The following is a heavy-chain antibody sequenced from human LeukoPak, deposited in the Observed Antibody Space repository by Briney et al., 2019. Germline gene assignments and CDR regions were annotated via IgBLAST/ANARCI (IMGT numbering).Heavy chain of an antibody. CDR2: INHSGST. CDR3: ARGLWLRSLGMR. CDR1: GGSFSGYY. Sequence: ASETLSLTCAVYGGSFSGYYWSWIRQPPGKGLEWIGEINHSGSTNYNPSLKSRVTISVDTSKNQFSLKLSSVTAADTAVYYCARGLWLRSLGMRWGQGTLVTVSS. D-gene: IGHD5-12*01. J-gene: IGHJ4*02. V-gene: IGHV4-34*01.